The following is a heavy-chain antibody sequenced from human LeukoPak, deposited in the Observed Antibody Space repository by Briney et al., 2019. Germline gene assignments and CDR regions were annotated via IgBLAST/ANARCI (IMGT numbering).Heavy chain of an antibody. J-gene: IGHJ6*02. CDR1: GGTFSSYA. Sequence: SVKVSCKASGGTFSSYAISWVRQAPGQGLEWMGGIIPIFGTANYAQKFQGRVTITADESTSTAYMELSSLRSEDTAVYYCARSEILFGELSFYYYYGMDVWGQGTTVTVS. CDR2: IIPIFGTA. V-gene: IGHV1-69*13. D-gene: IGHD3-10*02. CDR3: ARSEILFGELSFYYYYGMDV.